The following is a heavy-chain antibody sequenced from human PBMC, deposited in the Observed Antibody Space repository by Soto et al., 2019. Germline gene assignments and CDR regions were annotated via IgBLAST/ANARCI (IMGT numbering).Heavy chain of an antibody. J-gene: IGHJ6*02. Sequence: QVQLVQSGAEEKKPGASVKVSCKASGYTFTSYAMHWVRQAPGQRLEWMGWINAGNGNTKYSQKFQGGVTITRDTAASTASQVLSRLIYENTALYYCRRDTSYNVTDVWGQGTTVTVSS. CDR1: GYTFTSYA. CDR3: RRDTSYNVTDV. CDR2: INAGNGNT. D-gene: IGHD3-3*01. V-gene: IGHV1-3*05.